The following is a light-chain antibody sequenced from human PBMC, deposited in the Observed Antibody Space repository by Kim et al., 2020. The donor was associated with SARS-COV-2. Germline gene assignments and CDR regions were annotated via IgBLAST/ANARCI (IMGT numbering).Light chain of an antibody. CDR3: QSYDSSNHVV. CDR2: EDN. J-gene: IGLJ7*01. CDR1: SGSISNNY. Sequence: NFMLTQSHSVSESPGKTVTISCTRSSGSISNNYVQWYQQRPGRAPTTVISEDNQRPSGVPDRFSGSIDSSSNSASLTISGLKTEDEADYYCQSYDSSNHVVFGGGTQLTVL. V-gene: IGLV6-57*04.